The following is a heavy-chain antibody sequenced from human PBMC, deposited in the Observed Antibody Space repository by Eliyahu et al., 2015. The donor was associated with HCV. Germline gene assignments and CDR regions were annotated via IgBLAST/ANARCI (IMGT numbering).Heavy chain of an antibody. CDR1: GCSITPYX. V-gene: IGHV4-59*01. CDR3: ASGGGGIAVAGTGGWFDP. D-gene: IGHD6-19*01. Sequence: QVQLQESGPGLVKPSETLSLTCTVXGCSITPYXWSWXRXPPGKGPEWIGYIHYSGSTNYNPYLKSRVTISVDTSKNQFSLNLTSVTAADTAVYYCASGGGGIAVAGTGGWFDPWGQGTLVTVSS. CDR2: IHYSGST. J-gene: IGHJ5*02.